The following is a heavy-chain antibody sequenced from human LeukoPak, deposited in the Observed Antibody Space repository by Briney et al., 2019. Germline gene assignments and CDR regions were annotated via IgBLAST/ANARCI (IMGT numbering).Heavy chain of an antibody. D-gene: IGHD4-17*01. V-gene: IGHV1-18*03. CDR3: ARRIFGDYVFDY. CDR1: GYTFSNYG. Sequence: ASVKVSCKASGYTFSNYGISWVRQAPGQGLEWMGWISAYNGNTYYAQNFQGRVTMTTDTSTTTAYMELRSLRSDDMAVYYCARRIFGDYVFDYWGQGTLVTVSS. J-gene: IGHJ4*02. CDR2: ISAYNGNT.